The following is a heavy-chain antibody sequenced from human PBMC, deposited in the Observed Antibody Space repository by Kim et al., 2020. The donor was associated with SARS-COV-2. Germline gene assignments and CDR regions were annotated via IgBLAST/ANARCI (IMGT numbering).Heavy chain of an antibody. CDR1: GGSVSSGSYY. CDR3: ARAGGSTIFGVGNPTRGPFDY. J-gene: IGHJ4*02. CDR2: IYYSGST. Sequence: SETLSLTCTVSGGSVSSGSYYWSWIRQPPGKGLEWIGYIYYSGSTNYNPSLKSRVTISVDTSKNQFSLKLSSVTAADTAVYYCARAGGSTIFGVGNPTRGPFDYWGQGTLVTVSS. V-gene: IGHV4-61*01. D-gene: IGHD3-3*01.